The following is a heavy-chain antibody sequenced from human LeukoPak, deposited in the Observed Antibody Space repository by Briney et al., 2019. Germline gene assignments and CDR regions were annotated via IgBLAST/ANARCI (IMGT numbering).Heavy chain of an antibody. Sequence: GGSLRLSCAASGFTFRGYSMNWVRQAPGKGLEWVSYISSGSSTIYYADSVRGRFTISRDNAKSSLYLQMNSLRAEDTAVYYCARGRADYYFDYWSQGTLVTVSS. D-gene: IGHD2-21*02. CDR2: ISSGSSTI. CDR3: ARGRADYYFDY. J-gene: IGHJ4*02. CDR1: GFTFRGYS. V-gene: IGHV3-48*01.